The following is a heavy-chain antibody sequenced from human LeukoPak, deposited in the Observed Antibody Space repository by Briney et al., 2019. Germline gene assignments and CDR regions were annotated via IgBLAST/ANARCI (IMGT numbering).Heavy chain of an antibody. CDR2: ISSSGSTI. Sequence: GGSLRLSCAASGFTFSDYYMSWIRQAPGKGLEWVSYISSSGSTIYYADSVKGRFTISRDNAKNSLYLRMNSLRAEDTAVYYCARPHHGGTSCLDYWGQGTLVTVSS. CDR3: ARPHHGGTSCLDY. D-gene: IGHD2-2*01. V-gene: IGHV3-11*01. CDR1: GFTFSDYY. J-gene: IGHJ4*02.